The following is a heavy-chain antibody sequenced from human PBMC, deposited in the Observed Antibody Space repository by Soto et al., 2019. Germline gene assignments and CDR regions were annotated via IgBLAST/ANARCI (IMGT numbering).Heavy chain of an antibody. J-gene: IGHJ4*02. CDR2: ISSSSSYI. V-gene: IGHV3-21*01. D-gene: IGHD6-13*01. CDR1: GFTFSSYS. Sequence: EVQLVESGGGLVKPGGSLRLSCAASGFTFSSYSMNWVRQAPGKGLEWVSSISSSSSYIYYADSVKGRFTISRDNAKNSLYLPMNSLRAEDTAVYYCVSEEGSSSWYPTHWGQGTLVTVAS. CDR3: VSEEGSSSWYPTH.